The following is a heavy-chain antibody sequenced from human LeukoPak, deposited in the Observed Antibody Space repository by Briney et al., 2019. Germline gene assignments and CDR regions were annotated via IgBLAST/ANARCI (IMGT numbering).Heavy chain of an antibody. V-gene: IGHV4-59*01. D-gene: IGHD5-12*01. CDR2: IYYSGST. CDR3: ARDRWLGY. Sequence: PSETLSLTCTVXGXXISXYFXXXVXXXPXXGLEWIGYIYYSGSTDYNPSLKSRXTISVDTSKNQFSLKLASVTTADTAVYYCARDRWLGYWGQGTLVTVSS. J-gene: IGHJ4*02. CDR1: GXXISXYF.